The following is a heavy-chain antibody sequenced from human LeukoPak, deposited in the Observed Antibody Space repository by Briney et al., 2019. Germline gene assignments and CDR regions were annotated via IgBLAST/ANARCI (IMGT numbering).Heavy chain of an antibody. CDR3: EREGQLVLDY. Sequence: ASVKVSCKASRYTFNDYYIHWVRQAPGQGLEWMGWINPNSGGTNYAQKFQGRVTMTRDTSISTAYMKLSRLRSDATAIYYSEREGQLVLDYWGQGTLVTVSS. CDR1: RYTFNDYY. D-gene: IGHD6-13*01. CDR2: INPNSGGT. V-gene: IGHV1-2*02. J-gene: IGHJ4*02.